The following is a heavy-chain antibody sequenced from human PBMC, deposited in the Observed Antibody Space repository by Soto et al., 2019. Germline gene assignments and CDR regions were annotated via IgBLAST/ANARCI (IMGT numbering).Heavy chain of an antibody. CDR2: ISYDGSLQ. J-gene: IGHJ4*02. CDR1: GFTFSDYA. V-gene: IGHV3-30-3*01. Sequence: ESGGGVVQPGGSLRVSCAASGFTFSDYAMHWVRQAPGKGLEWVAFISYDGSLQYYADSLEGRFTTSRDNSQNTLYLQMNSLRPEDTAIYYCARDVPLGHWGQGALVTVSS. CDR3: ARDVPLGH. D-gene: IGHD3-16*01.